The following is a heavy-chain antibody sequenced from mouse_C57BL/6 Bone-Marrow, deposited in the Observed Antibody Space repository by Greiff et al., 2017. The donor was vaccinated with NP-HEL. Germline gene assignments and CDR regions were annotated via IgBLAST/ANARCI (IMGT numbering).Heavy chain of an antibody. V-gene: IGHV1-82*01. J-gene: IGHJ2*01. CDR3: ARGSTVVGRGYFDY. CDR1: GYAFSSSW. Sequence: SGSELVKPGASVKISCKASGYAFSSSWMNWVKQRPGKGLEWIGRIYPGDGDPNYNGKFKGKATLTADKSSSTAYMQLSSLTSEDSAVYFCARGSTVVGRGYFDYWGQGTTLTVSS. D-gene: IGHD1-1*01. CDR2: IYPGDGDP.